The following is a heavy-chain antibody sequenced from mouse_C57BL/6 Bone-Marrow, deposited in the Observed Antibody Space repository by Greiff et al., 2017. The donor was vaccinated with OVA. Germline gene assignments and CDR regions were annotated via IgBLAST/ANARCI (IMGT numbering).Heavy chain of an antibody. Sequence: QVQLQQPGAELVRPGSSVKLSCKASGYTFTSYWMHWVKQRPIQGLEWIGNIDPSDSETKYNQKFKDKATLTVDKSTSTAYMQLSSLTSEDSAVYYCARGDYWGQGTSVTVSS. J-gene: IGHJ4*01. CDR3: ARGDY. CDR1: GYTFTSYW. CDR2: IDPSDSET. V-gene: IGHV1-52*01.